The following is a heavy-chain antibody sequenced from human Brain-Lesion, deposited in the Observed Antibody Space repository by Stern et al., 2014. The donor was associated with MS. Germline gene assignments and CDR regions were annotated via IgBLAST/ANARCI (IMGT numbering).Heavy chain of an antibody. CDR3: ATTRWDLFTWNWFDP. D-gene: IGHD1-26*01. Sequence: QVQLVESGPGLVKPSQTLSLTCTVSGGSISSSGYYWSWIRQPADKGLEWIGRFHGSGSFYDTPPLKGRVPISWAPAKTHFSLRLPSGTAADTAVYYCATTRWDLFTWNWFDPWGQGTLVTVSS. CDR2: FHGSGSF. J-gene: IGHJ5*02. V-gene: IGHV4-61*02. CDR1: GGSISSSGYY.